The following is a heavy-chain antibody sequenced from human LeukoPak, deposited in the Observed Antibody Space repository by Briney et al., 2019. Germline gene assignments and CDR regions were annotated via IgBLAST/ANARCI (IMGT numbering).Heavy chain of an antibody. CDR3: ARGSMVRGVGMFYYYMDV. V-gene: IGHV4-61*02. Sequence: PSQTLSLTCTVSGGSISSGTYYWGYIRQPAGKGLEWIGRISTSGSTNYNPSLKSRVSISVDTSNQQFSLQLSSVTAADTAVYYCARGSMVRGVGMFYYYMDVWGRGTTVTMSS. CDR1: GGSISSGTYY. J-gene: IGHJ6*03. D-gene: IGHD3-10*01. CDR2: ISTSGST.